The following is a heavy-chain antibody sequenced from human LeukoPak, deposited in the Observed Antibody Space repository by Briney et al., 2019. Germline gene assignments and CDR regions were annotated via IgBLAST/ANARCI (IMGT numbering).Heavy chain of an antibody. J-gene: IGHJ6*02. V-gene: IGHV3-30-3*01. CDR2: ISYDGSNK. CDR3: ARDGSSGSPRHQNYYYYGMDV. CDR1: GFTFSSYA. D-gene: IGHD3-10*01. Sequence: PGGSLRLSCAASGFTFSSYAMHWVRQAPGKGLEWVAVISYDGSNKYYADSVKGRFTISRDNSKSTLYLQMNSLRAEDTAVYYCARDGSSGSPRHQNYYYYGMDVWGQGTTVTVSS.